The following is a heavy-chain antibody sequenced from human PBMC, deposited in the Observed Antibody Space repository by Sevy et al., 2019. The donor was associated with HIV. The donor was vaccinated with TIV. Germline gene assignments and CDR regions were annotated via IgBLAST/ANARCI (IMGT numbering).Heavy chain of an antibody. V-gene: IGHV1-24*01. Sequence: KVSCMVSGYTLSKLSMHWVRQAPGKGPEWMGGFDPEDGETIYAQKFQGRVTMTEDTSTDTAYMELSSLRSEDTAVYYCATLDFWSDYPLYGMDVWGQGTTVTVSS. J-gene: IGHJ6*02. D-gene: IGHD3-3*01. CDR2: FDPEDGET. CDR3: ATLDFWSDYPLYGMDV. CDR1: GYTLSKLS.